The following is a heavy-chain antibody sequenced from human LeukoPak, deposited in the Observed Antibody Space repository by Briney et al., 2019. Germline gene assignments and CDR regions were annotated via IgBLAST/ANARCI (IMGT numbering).Heavy chain of an antibody. Sequence: SQTLSLTCTVSGGSISSGSYYWSWIRQPAGKGLEWIGRIYTSGSTNYNPSLKSRVTISVDTSKNQFSLRLSPVTAADTAVYYCAGYDSSIPYHFDSWGQGSLVTVSS. V-gene: IGHV4-61*02. CDR1: GGSISSGSYY. CDR3: AGYDSSIPYHFDS. J-gene: IGHJ4*02. D-gene: IGHD3-22*01. CDR2: IYTSGST.